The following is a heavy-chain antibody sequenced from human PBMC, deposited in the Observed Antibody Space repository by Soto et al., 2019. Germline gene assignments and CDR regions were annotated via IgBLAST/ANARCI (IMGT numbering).Heavy chain of an antibody. D-gene: IGHD2-2*01. CDR1: GFTVSYTY. J-gene: IGHJ6*02. CDR3: ARDMPDGVDV. Sequence: DVQLVESGGGLVQPGGSLRLSCVVSGFTVSYTYMSWARQAPGKGLEWVSVFYDGDAEYYADSVKGRFTISRDKCKNTLYLQMNSLRAEDTAVYYCARDMPDGVDVWGQGTTVTVSS. V-gene: IGHV3-66*01. CDR2: FYDGDAE.